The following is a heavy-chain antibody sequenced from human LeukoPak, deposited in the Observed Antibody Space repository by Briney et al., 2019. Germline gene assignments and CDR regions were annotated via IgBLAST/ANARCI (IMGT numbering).Heavy chain of an antibody. CDR2: ISGSGGST. CDR1: GFTFSSYA. J-gene: IGHJ5*02. Sequence: GGSLRLSCAAAGFTFSSYAMSWVRQAPGKGLEWVSAISGSGGSTYYADSVKGRFTISRDNSKNTLYLQMNSLRAEDTAVYYCAKDRRESCSWGGENWFDPWGQGTLVTVSS. D-gene: IGHD6-13*01. V-gene: IGHV3-23*01. CDR3: AKDRRESCSWGGENWFDP.